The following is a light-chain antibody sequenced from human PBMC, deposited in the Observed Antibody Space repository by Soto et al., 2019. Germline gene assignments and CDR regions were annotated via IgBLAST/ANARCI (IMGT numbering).Light chain of an antibody. V-gene: IGKV2-28*01. CDR1: QSLLHSNGYNY. Sequence: DIVLTQSPLSLPVTPGEPASISCRSSQSLLHSNGYNYLDWYLQKPGQSPQLLIFLGSNRASGVPDRVSGSGSGTDFTLKISRVEAEDVGVYYCMQALQTRTFGQGTKMDI. CDR2: LGS. CDR3: MQALQTRT. J-gene: IGKJ1*01.